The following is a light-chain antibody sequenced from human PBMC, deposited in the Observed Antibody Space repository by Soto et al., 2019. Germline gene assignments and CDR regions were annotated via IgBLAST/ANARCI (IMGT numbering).Light chain of an antibody. CDR2: SDN. CDR1: SSDIGSNT. V-gene: IGLV1-44*01. Sequence: HSVLTQPPSASGTPGQRVAISCSGSSSDIGSNTVNWDQHLPGRAPQLLMYSDNQRPSGVPDRFSGSKSGTSASLAISGLQSDDEGDYYCASWDDSLNGWVVGRGTKVTVL. J-gene: IGLJ3*02. CDR3: ASWDDSLNGWV.